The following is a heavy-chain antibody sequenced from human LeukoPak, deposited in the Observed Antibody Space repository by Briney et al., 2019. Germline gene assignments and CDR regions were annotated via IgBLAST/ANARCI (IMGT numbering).Heavy chain of an antibody. CDR1: GYTFTDYY. CDR3: AREPVDTPMVTSFDY. J-gene: IGHJ4*02. D-gene: IGHD5-18*01. Sequence: ASVKVSCKASGYTFTDYYMHWVRPAPGQGLEWMGWINPNSGGTNYAQKFQGRVTMTRDTSISTAYMELSRLTSDDTAVYYCAREPVDTPMVTSFDYWGQGTLVTVSS. CDR2: INPNSGGT. V-gene: IGHV1-2*02.